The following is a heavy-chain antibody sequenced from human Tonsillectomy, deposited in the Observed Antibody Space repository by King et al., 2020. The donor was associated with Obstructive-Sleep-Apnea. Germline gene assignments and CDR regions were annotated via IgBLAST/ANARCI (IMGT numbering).Heavy chain of an antibody. CDR2: ISWNSGSI. Sequence: QLVQSGGGLVQPGRSLRLSCAASGFTFDDYAMHWVRHAPGKGLEWVSGISWNSGSIGYADSVKGRFTISRDNAKNCLYLQMNSLRAEDTAFYYCAKDKNYYYGSGSAYNFYYYYGLDVWGQGTTVTVSS. J-gene: IGHJ6*02. D-gene: IGHD3-10*01. CDR3: AKDKNYYYGSGSAYNFYYYYGLDV. CDR1: GFTFDDYA. V-gene: IGHV3-9*01.